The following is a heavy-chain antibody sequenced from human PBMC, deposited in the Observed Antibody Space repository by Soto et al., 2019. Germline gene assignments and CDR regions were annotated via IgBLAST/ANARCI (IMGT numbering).Heavy chain of an antibody. V-gene: IGHV4-31*03. CDR1: GGSISSGGYY. D-gene: IGHD1-26*01. J-gene: IGHJ4*02. CDR3: ARDGGIVGATAADY. Sequence: QVQLQESGPGLVKPSQTLSLTCTVSGGSISSGGYYWSWIREHPGKGLEWIGYIYYTGSTYYNPSLQGRVTISVDTSTPQFSLKLSSVTAADTAVYYFARDGGIVGATAADYWGQGALVNVSS. CDR2: IYYTGST.